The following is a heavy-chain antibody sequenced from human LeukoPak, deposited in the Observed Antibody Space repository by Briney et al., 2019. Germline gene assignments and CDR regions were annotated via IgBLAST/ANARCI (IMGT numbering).Heavy chain of an antibody. CDR3: ARDLYVGFCSGGSCYRGFDP. V-gene: IGHV4-59*01. D-gene: IGHD2-15*01. CDR2: IYYSGST. J-gene: IGHJ5*02. Sequence: SETLSLSCTVSGGSISSYYWSWIRQPPGKGLEWIGYIYYSGSTNYNPSLKSRVTISLDTSKSQFSLKLSSVTAADTAVYYCARDLYVGFCSGGSCYRGFDPWGQGTLVTVSS. CDR1: GGSISSYY.